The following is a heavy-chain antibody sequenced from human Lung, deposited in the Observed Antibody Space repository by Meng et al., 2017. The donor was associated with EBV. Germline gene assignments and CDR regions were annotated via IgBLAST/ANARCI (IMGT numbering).Heavy chain of an antibody. D-gene: IGHD1-26*01. CDR1: GYTLTNYG. CDR3: ARVEVGITSGDY. Sequence: QVQRVQSGAEGKKPGASVKFSCKASGYTLTNYGITWVRQAPGQGLEWMGWISAYNGDTNYAQTLRGRVTMTTDTSTSTAYMELRSLRSDDTAVYYCARVEVGITSGDYWGQGTLVTVSS. CDR2: ISAYNGDT. J-gene: IGHJ4*02. V-gene: IGHV1-18*01.